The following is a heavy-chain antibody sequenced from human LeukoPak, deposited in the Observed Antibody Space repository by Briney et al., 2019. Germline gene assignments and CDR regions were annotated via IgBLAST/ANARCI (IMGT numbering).Heavy chain of an antibody. D-gene: IGHD2-15*01. V-gene: IGHV4-59*01. J-gene: IGHJ1*01. CDR2: IFYSGRN. CDR1: GGSISTNY. CDR3: AREDYCSGGSCYSGYFQH. Sequence: SETLSLTCTVSGGSISTNYWSWIRQPPGKGLEWIGNIFYSGRNNYNPSLRSRVTMSVDTSKNQFSLSLSSVTAADTAVYYCAREDYCSGGSCYSGYFQHWGQGTLVTVSS.